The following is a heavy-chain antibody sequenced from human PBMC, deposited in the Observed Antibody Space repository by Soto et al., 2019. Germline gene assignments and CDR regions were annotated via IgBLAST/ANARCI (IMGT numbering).Heavy chain of an antibody. CDR3: VSWVSAHFDY. CDR1: RYTFKSHG. Sequence: PGGSLRLSCAASRYTFKSHGLSWVRQAPGKGLEWVSTIDSSGVNTHYADSVKGRFTISRDISRSTLHLQMHDLRADDTALYYCVSWVSAHFDYWGQGTVVTVSS. J-gene: IGHJ4*02. V-gene: IGHV3-23*01. D-gene: IGHD3-16*01. CDR2: IDSSGVNT.